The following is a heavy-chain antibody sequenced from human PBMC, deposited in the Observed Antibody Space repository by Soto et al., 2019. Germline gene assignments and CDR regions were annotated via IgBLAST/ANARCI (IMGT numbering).Heavy chain of an antibody. CDR2: ISSSSSYI. J-gene: IGHJ5*02. D-gene: IGHD2-15*01. V-gene: IGHV3-21*01. CDR3: ARDLRADLGYCSGGSCPRGWFDP. Sequence: GGSLRLSCAASGFTFSSYSMNWVRQAPGKGLEWVSSISSSSSYIYYADSVKGRFTISRDNAKNSLYLQMNSLRAEDTAVYYCARDLRADLGYCSGGSCPRGWFDPWGQGTLVTVSS. CDR1: GFTFSSYS.